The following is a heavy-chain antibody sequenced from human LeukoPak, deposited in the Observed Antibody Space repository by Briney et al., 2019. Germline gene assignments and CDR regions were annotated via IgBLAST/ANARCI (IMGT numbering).Heavy chain of an antibody. CDR3: ARAPSSLWSPQEAFDI. CDR1: GFTFSSYA. V-gene: IGHV3-23*01. CDR2: ISGSGGST. D-gene: IGHD3-10*01. Sequence: GGSLRLSCAASGFTFSSYAMSWVRQAPGKGLEWVSAISGSGGSTYYADSVKGRFTISRDNSKNTLYLQMNSLRAEDTAVYYCARAPSSLWSPQEAFDIWGQGTMVTVSS. J-gene: IGHJ3*02.